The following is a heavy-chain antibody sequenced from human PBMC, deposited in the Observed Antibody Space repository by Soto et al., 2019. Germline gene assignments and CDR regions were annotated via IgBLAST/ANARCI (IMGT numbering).Heavy chain of an antibody. J-gene: IGHJ4*02. V-gene: IGHV3-73*02. D-gene: IGHD6-19*01. CDR1: GFGFDGAG. Sequence: QLVESGGGLVQPGGSLKLSCAVSGFGFDGAGIHWVRQASGKGLEWVARIRSRNNNYAKTYAASVKGRFTISRDDSESTAYLQMNSLKTEDTAVYYCSAGTDFDYWGQGTLVTVSS. CDR2: IRSRNNNYAK. CDR3: SAGTDFDY.